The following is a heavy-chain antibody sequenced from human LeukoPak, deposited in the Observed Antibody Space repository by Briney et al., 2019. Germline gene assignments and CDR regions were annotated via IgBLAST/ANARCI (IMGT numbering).Heavy chain of an antibody. CDR2: IYTSGST. CDR1: GGSISSYY. D-gene: IGHD3-3*01. V-gene: IGHV4-4*07. J-gene: IGHJ4*02. Sequence: SETLSLTCTVSGGSISSYYWSWIRQPAGKGLEWIGRIYTSGSTNYNPSLKSRVTMSVDTSKNQFSLKLSSVTAADTAVYYCAISYPRSGYFPFDYWGQGTLVTVSS. CDR3: AISYPRSGYFPFDY.